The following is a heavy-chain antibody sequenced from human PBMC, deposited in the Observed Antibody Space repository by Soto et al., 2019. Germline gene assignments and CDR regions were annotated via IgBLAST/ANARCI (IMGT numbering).Heavy chain of an antibody. Sequence: QVQLVESGGRVVQPGRSLRLSCAASGFTFRTFAMHWVRQAPGKGLERVAVISNDGSNKYFLDSVKGRFTVSRDNSNNTLDLQMDSLRAEDTAVYYCARDKKPFNWSPSILKSYYYGMDVWGQGTTVTVSS. CDR1: GFTFRTFA. CDR3: ARDKKPFNWSPSILKSYYYGMDV. CDR2: ISNDGSNK. J-gene: IGHJ6*02. D-gene: IGHD1-1*01. V-gene: IGHV3-30-3*01.